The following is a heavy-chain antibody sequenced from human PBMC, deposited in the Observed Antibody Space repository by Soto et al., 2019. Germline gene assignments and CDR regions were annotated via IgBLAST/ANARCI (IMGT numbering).Heavy chain of an antibody. Sequence: EVQLVESGGGLVQPGRSLTLSCAASGFAFENYAMHWVRQVPGRGLEWVSGMSWNGASIGYADSVRGRFTISRDNAKKSLYLQVNSLTSEDTALYLCAKDLHDGLPLHFYYGLDAWGQGPSVTVS. CDR2: MSWNGASI. D-gene: IGHD3-10*01. V-gene: IGHV3-9*01. CDR3: AKDLHDGLPLHFYYGLDA. CDR1: GFAFENYA. J-gene: IGHJ6*02.